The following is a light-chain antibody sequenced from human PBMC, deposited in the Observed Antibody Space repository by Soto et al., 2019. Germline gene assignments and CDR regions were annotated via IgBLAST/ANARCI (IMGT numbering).Light chain of an antibody. CDR3: EQTYSTPT. V-gene: IGKV1-39*01. CDR2: SSS. Sequence: DYQMTQSPSSLSASVGDRVIITCRASQDIGKYLNWYQQKPEKSPKLLIYSSSILQPGVPSRFSGSASVTTFTLSIASLQPEDFATYFCEQTYSTPTFGQGTRLENK. J-gene: IGKJ5*01. CDR1: QDIGKY.